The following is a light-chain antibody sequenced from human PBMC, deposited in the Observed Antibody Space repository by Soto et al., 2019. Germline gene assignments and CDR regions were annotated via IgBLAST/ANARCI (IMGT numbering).Light chain of an antibody. CDR2: AAS. CDR3: QLSNILPLP. Sequence: SSLAASVGGTVTITCRASQSISSYLNWYQQKPGKAPKLLIYAASSLQSGVPSRFSGSGSGTDFTLTISSLQSEDFAVYYCQLSNILPLPFGG. J-gene: IGKJ4*01. V-gene: IGKV1-39*02. CDR1: QSISSY.